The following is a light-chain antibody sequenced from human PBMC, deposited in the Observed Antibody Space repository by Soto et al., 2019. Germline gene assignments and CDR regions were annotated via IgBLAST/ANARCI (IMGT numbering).Light chain of an antibody. J-gene: IGLJ1*01. CDR3: CSYAGSYTSV. Sequence: TEPRKMVELGGQRVTNYCTGTRSDVGGYNYVSWYQQHPGKAPKLMIYDVSKRPSGVPDRFSGSKSGNTASLTISGLQAEDEADYYYCSYAGSYTSVFGTGTKVTVL. V-gene: IGLV2-11*01. CDR1: RSDVGGYNY. CDR2: DVS.